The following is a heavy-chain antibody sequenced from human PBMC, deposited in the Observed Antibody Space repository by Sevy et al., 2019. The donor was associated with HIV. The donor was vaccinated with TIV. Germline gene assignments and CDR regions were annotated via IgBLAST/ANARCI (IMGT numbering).Heavy chain of an antibody. J-gene: IGHJ6*03. CDR1: GFSFSTYG. Sequence: GGSLRLSCAASGFSFSTYGMHWVRQVPGKGLEWVAFIRHDGGNRYYVDSVKGQFTISRDNSKNTLYLQMNSLRPEDTAIYYCAKDPRVTISGTTNYYYYMDVWSKGTTVTVSS. CDR2: IRHDGGNR. V-gene: IGHV3-30*02. D-gene: IGHD1-7*01. CDR3: AKDPRVTISGTTNYYYYMDV.